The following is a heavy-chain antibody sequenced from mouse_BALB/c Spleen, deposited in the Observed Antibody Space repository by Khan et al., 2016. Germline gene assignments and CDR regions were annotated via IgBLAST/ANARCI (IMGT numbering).Heavy chain of an antibody. CDR2: IYPGDGDT. CDR3: ARSGDYGAWFAN. Sequence: QVQLKQSGAELARPGASVKLSCKASGYTFTSYWMQWVKQRPGQGLEWIGAIYPGDGDTRYTQKFKGKATLTADKSYSTAYLQLSSLASENSAVYYCARSGDYGAWFANWGQGTLVTVSA. J-gene: IGHJ3*01. CDR1: GYTFTSYW. D-gene: IGHD2-4*01. V-gene: IGHV1-87*01.